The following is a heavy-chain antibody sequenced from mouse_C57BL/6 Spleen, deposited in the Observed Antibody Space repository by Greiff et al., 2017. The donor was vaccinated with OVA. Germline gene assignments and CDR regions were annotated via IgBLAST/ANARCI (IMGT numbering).Heavy chain of an antibody. J-gene: IGHJ4*01. CDR3: ARSLLLLYAMDY. Sequence: VQLQESGPGLVQPSQSLSITCTVSGFSLTSYCVHWVRQSPGKGLEWLGVIWRGGSTAYNAAFISRLSISKDNSKSQVFFKMNSLQADDTAIYYCARSLLLLYAMDYWGQGTSVTVSS. V-gene: IGHV2-2*01. D-gene: IGHD2-10*01. CDR1: GFSLTSYC. CDR2: IWRGGST.